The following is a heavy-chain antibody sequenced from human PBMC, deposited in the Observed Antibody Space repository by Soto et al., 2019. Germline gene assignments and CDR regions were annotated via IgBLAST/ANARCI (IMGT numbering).Heavy chain of an antibody. CDR1: GGLFSSFA. CDR2: IIPVFGTT. CDR3: ARGGGPYVWFNEF. D-gene: IGHD3-16*01. V-gene: IGHV1-69*13. Sequence: GASVKVSCKASGGLFSSFAISWVRQAPGQGLEWMGGIIPVFGTTNYAQKFQGRVTITADESTNTAYMELSSLRSDDTAMYYCARGGGPYVWFNEFWGQGTQVTVSS. J-gene: IGHJ4*02.